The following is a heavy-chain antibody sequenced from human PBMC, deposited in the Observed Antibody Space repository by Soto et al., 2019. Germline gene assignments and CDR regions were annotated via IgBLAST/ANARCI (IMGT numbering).Heavy chain of an antibody. CDR1: GYSISSGPY. V-gene: IGHV4-38-2*02. J-gene: IGHJ4*01. CDR2: IYHGGTT. Sequence: SETLSLTCTVSGYSISSGPYWAWIRRPPGKGPEWIASIYHGGTTFYNPSLKSRITISVDTSNNQFSLKLTSVTAADTAVYYCARVHVMVVAGSTFDYWGHGTLVTVSS. CDR3: ARVHVMVVAGSTFDY. D-gene: IGHD6-19*01.